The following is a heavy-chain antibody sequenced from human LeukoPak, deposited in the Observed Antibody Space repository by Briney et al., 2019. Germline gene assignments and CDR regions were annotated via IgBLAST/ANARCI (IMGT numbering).Heavy chain of an antibody. D-gene: IGHD2-2*01. V-gene: IGHV1-69*05. J-gene: IGHJ6*03. Sequence: SVKVSCKASGGTFSSYAISWVRQAPGQGLEWMGGIIPIFGTANYAQKFQGRVTITTDESTSTAYMELSSLRSEDTAVYYCARDRLGCSSTSCYHYYMDVWGKGTTVTVSS. CDR3: ARDRLGCSSTSCYHYYMDV. CDR1: GGTFSSYA. CDR2: IIPIFGTA.